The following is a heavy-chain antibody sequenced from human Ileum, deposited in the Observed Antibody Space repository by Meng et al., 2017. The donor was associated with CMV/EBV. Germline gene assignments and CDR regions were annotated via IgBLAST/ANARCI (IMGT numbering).Heavy chain of an antibody. CDR2: TIPFFGTP. Sequence: SGVTLSKYVMSWVRQAPGQGLEWVGGTIPFFGTPKYAQKFQGRVTFTTDESATTAYIELNSLRSEDTAVYYCARSHEHLWNDALHLHLWGQGTLVTVSS. V-gene: IGHV1-69*05. D-gene: IGHD1-1*01. CDR1: GVTLSKYV. J-gene: IGHJ5*02. CDR3: ARSHEHLWNDALHLHL.